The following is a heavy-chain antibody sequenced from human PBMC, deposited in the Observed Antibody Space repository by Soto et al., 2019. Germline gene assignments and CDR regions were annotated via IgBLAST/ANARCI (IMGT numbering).Heavy chain of an antibody. CDR3: AKDGYDILNCSLGGMDV. Sequence: PGWSLRLSCAASGFTFDNYAMHWVRQAPGKGLEWVSGISWNSNTIAYADSVKGRFTISRDNSKNTLYLQMNSLRAEDTAVYYCAKDGYDILNCSLGGMDVWGQGTTVTVSS. J-gene: IGHJ6*02. CDR1: GFTFDNYA. CDR2: ISWNSNTI. V-gene: IGHV3-9*01. D-gene: IGHD3-9*01.